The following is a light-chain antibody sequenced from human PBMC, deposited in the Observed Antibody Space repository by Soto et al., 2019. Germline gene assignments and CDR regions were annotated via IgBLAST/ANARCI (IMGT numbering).Light chain of an antibody. J-gene: IGKJ1*01. CDR1: QGISSY. V-gene: IGKV1-9*01. Sequence: DIQLTQSPSFLSTSVGDRVTITCRASQGISSYLAWYQQNPGKAPKLLIFAASTLPSGVPSRFSGSGSGTEFTLTISSLQPEDFATYYCQQLYSYPWTFGQGNKVEIK. CDR3: QQLYSYPWT. CDR2: AAS.